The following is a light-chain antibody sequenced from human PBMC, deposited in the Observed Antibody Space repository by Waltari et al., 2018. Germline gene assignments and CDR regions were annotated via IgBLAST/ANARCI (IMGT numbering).Light chain of an antibody. CDR1: TSDVGDNKY. J-gene: IGLJ3*02. CDR2: EVS. V-gene: IGLV2-14*01. CDR3: SSYAGNNNLV. Sequence: QSALTQPASVSGSPGQSITISCTGTTSDVGDNKYVSWFQQRPGKAPKLMIYEVSNRPSGFSYRFSGSTSDNTASLTVSGVQAEDEADYYCSSYAGNNNLVFGGGTKLTVL.